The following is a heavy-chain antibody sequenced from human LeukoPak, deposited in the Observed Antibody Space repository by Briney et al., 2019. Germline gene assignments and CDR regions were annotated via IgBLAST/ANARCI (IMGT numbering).Heavy chain of an antibody. CDR1: GYSFTSYW. D-gene: IGHD3-22*01. V-gene: IGHV5-51*01. CDR3: ARSRPGTYYYDSSGYYYYY. CDR2: IYPGDSDT. J-gene: IGHJ4*02. Sequence: GESLKISCKGSGYSFTSYWIGWVRQMPGKGLEWMGIIYPGDSDTRYSPSFQGQVTISADKSNSTAYLQWSSLKASDTAMYYCARSRPGTYYYDSSGYYYYYWGQGTLVTVSS.